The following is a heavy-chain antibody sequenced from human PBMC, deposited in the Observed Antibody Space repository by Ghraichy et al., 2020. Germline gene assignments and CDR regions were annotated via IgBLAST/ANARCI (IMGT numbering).Heavy chain of an antibody. Sequence: SETLSLTCSVSGGSISSSTYYWGWIRQPPGKGLEWIGSIYYSGSTYYNPSLKSRVTISVDTSKNQFSLKLSSVTAADTAVFYCARHRVEQWLVPDYWGQGTLVTVSS. CDR1: GGSISSSTYY. J-gene: IGHJ4*02. D-gene: IGHD6-19*01. CDR2: IYYSGST. V-gene: IGHV4-39*01. CDR3: ARHRVEQWLVPDY.